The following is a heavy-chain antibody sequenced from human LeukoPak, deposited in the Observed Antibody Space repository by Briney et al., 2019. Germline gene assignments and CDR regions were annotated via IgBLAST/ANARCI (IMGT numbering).Heavy chain of an antibody. CDR2: INHSGST. Sequence: PSETLSLTCTVSGGSISSGDYYWSWIRQPPGKGLEWIGEINHSGSTNYNPSLKSRVTISVDTSKNQFSLKLSSVTAADTAVYYCAILPPDYWGQGTLVTVSS. CDR3: AILPPDY. D-gene: IGHD3-10*01. V-gene: IGHV4-39*07. CDR1: GGSISSGDYY. J-gene: IGHJ4*02.